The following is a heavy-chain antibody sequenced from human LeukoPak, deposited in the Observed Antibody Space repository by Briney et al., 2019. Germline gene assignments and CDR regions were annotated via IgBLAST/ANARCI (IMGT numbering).Heavy chain of an antibody. CDR2: IKQDGSEK. J-gene: IGHJ4*02. D-gene: IGHD2-15*01. CDR3: AGERYCSGGSCYSGGY. CDR1: GFTFSSYW. V-gene: IGHV3-7*01. Sequence: GGSLRLSCAASGFTFSSYWMSWVRQAPGKGLEWVANIKQDGSEKHYVDSVKGRFTISRDNAKNSLYLQMNSLRAEDTAVYYCAGERYCSGGSCYSGGYWGQGTLVTVSS.